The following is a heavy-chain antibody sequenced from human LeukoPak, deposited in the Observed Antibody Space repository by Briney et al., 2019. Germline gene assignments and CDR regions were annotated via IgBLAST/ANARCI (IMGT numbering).Heavy chain of an antibody. Sequence: GGSLRLSCAASGFTVSSNYMSWVRQAPGKGLEWVSVIYSGGGTYYADSVKGRFTISRDNSKNTLYLQMNSLRADDTAVYYCAREVYYYGSGSYRDFDYWGQGTLVTVSS. D-gene: IGHD3-10*01. CDR3: AREVYYYGSGSYRDFDY. CDR1: GFTVSSNY. J-gene: IGHJ4*02. V-gene: IGHV3-66*01. CDR2: IYSGGGT.